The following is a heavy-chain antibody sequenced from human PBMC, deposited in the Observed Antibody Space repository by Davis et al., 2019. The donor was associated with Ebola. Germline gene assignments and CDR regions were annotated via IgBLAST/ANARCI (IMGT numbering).Heavy chain of an antibody. D-gene: IGHD6-19*01. Sequence: GESLKISCAASGFIFKTYTMHWVRQAPGKGLEWVAVIPYDGKDISYADSVKGRFTISRDNSKNTRHLQMNSLRVEDTAIYYCAKDTSNVWFDVWGQGTMVTVSS. V-gene: IGHV3-30*04. CDR1: GFIFKTYT. CDR2: IPYDGKDI. CDR3: AKDTSNVWFDV. J-gene: IGHJ3*01.